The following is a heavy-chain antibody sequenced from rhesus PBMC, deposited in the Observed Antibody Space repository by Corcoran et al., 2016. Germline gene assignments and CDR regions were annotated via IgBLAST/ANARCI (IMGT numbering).Heavy chain of an antibody. Sequence: QLQLQESGPGLVKPSETLSLTCAVSGGSISSNYWSWIRQPPGKGLEWIGRSSGSGGSTDYNPSLKGRVTVSTDTSKNQFSLKLSSVTAADTAVYYCARALYSGYSYAYYGLDSWGQGVVVTVSS. CDR1: GGSISSNY. D-gene: IGHD5-24*01. V-gene: IGHV4-173*01. J-gene: IGHJ6*01. CDR3: ARALYSGYSYAYYGLDS. CDR2: SSGSGGST.